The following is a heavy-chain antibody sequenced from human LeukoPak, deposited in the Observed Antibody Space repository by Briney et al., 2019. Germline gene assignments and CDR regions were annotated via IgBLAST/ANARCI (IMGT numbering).Heavy chain of an antibody. CDR3: ARVGGMLTINNEAFDI. Sequence: SETLSLTCTASGGSMKSYYWNWIRQPPGKGLEWIGYIYYSGSTNYNPSLKSRVTISVDTSKNKFSLKLTSVTAADTAIYYCARVGGMLTINNEAFDIWGQGTVVTVS. D-gene: IGHD5-24*01. J-gene: IGHJ3*02. V-gene: IGHV4-59*01. CDR2: IYYSGST. CDR1: GGSMKSYY.